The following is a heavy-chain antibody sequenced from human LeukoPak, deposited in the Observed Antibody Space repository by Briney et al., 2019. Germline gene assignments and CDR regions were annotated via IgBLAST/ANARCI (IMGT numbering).Heavy chain of an antibody. CDR2: IYSGGST. V-gene: IGHV3-53*01. Sequence: GGSLRLSCAASGFTVSSNYMSWVRQAPGKGLEWVSVIYSGGSTYYADSVKGRFTISRDNSKNTLYLQMNSLRAEDTAVYYCARDITMREGGAFDIWGQGTMVTVSS. D-gene: IGHD3-22*01. CDR3: ARDITMREGGAFDI. CDR1: GFTVSSNY. J-gene: IGHJ3*02.